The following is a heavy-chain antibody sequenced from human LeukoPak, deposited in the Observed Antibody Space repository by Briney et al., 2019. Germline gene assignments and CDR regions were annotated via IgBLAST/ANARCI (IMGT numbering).Heavy chain of an antibody. D-gene: IGHD6-19*01. Sequence: SETLSLTCTVSGGSISSYYWSWIRQPPGKGLEWIGYIYYSGSTNYNPSLKSRVTISVDTSKNQFSLKLTSVTAADTAVYFCARGSGWYLYWGQGTLVTVSS. CDR1: GGSISSYY. CDR3: ARGSGWYLY. V-gene: IGHV4-59*12. J-gene: IGHJ4*02. CDR2: IYYSGST.